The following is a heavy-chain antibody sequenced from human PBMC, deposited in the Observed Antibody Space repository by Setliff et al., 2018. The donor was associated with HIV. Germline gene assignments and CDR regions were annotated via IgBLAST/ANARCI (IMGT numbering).Heavy chain of an antibody. D-gene: IGHD3-22*01. CDR2: ISPSGDRT. J-gene: IGHJ6*02. CDR1: GYAFTSQF. CDR3: ARVPPYYDSSGYYEYYYYGMDV. Sequence: ASVKVSCKASGYAFTSQFMHWVRQAPGQGLEWMGIISPSGDRTTYAQRFRGRVTMTSDTSTGTVYMELSSLRSEDTAVYYCARVPPYYDSSGYYEYYYYGMDVWGQGTTVTVSS. V-gene: IGHV1-46*01.